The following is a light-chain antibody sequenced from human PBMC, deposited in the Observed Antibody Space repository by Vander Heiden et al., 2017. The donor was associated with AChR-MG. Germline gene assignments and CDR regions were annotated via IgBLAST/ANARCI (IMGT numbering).Light chain of an antibody. Sequence: QSALTQPASVSGSPGLSITISCTGTSSDVGRYNHVPWFQPPPGKAPKLIIYDVTKRPSGVSYRFSGSKSGNTASLTISGFQAEDEADYYCNSYTSSNTLVFGGGTKLTVL. CDR2: DVT. CDR3: NSYTSSNTLV. V-gene: IGLV2-14*03. J-gene: IGLJ3*02. CDR1: SSDVGRYNH.